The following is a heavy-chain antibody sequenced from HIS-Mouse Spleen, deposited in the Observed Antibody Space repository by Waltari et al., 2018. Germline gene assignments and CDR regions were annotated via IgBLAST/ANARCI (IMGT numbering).Heavy chain of an antibody. CDR3: ARVEGVLSYYDSSGYYYFDY. Sequence: QLQLQESGPGLVKPSETLSLTCTVSGGSISSSSYYWGWIRQPPGKGLEWIGSIYYSGSTSHNPSLKSRVTISVDTYKNQFSRKLSSVTAADTAVYYCARVEGVLSYYDSSGYYYFDYWGQGTLVTVSS. J-gene: IGHJ4*02. D-gene: IGHD3-22*01. V-gene: IGHV4-39*07. CDR2: IYYSGST. CDR1: GGSISSSSYY.